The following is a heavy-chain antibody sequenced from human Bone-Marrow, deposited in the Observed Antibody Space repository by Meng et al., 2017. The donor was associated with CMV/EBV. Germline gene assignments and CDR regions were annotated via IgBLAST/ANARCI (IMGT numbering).Heavy chain of an antibody. CDR1: GYIFTDYY. Sequence: ASVKVSCKASGYIFTDYYIHRVRQAPGQGLEWMGWIFPASGGTVFAQNFQGRVTMTRDTSISTAYMELSRLKSDDTAVYFCARISPGVASALDSWGQGTLVTVSS. CDR3: ARISPGVASALDS. J-gene: IGHJ4*02. CDR2: IFPASGGT. D-gene: IGHD2-8*01. V-gene: IGHV1-2*02.